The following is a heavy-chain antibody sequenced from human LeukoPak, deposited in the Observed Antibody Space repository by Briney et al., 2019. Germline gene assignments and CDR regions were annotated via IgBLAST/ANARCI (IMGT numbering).Heavy chain of an antibody. CDR2: ITSSGSNT. CDR1: GFTFSSYS. V-gene: IGHV3-23*01. J-gene: IGHJ4*02. D-gene: IGHD3-9*01. CDR3: ARDGRYFDLAV. Sequence: GGSLRLSCAASGFTFSSYSMSWVRQAPGKGLEWVSAITSSGSNTYFADSVKGRFTISRDNAKNSLYLQMNSLRAEDTAVYYCARDGRYFDLAVWGQGTLVTVSS.